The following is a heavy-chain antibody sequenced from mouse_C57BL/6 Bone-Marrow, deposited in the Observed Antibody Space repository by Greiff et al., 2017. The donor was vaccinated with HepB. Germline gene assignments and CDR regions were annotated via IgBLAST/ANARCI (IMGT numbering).Heavy chain of an antibody. V-gene: IGHV5-2*01. CDR2: INSDGGST. J-gene: IGHJ1*03. D-gene: IGHD2-14*01. Sequence: EVQVVESGGGLVQPGASLKLSCESYEYDFPSYDMSWVRKTPEKRLELVAAINSDGGSTYYPDNMERRDIISRDNTKKTQYLQMNSLKSEDTALYYCARQGVHGYFDVWGTGTTVTVSS. CDR3: ARQGVHGYFDV. CDR1: EYDFPSYD.